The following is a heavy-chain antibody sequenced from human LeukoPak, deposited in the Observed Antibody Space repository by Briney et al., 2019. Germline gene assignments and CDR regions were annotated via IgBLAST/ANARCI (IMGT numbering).Heavy chain of an antibody. J-gene: IGHJ4*02. D-gene: IGHD6-19*01. CDR2: IDGSGGRP. CDR3: ARDAVAQFDY. Sequence: GGSLRLSCAASGFTLSKCAMNWVRQAPGKGLEWVSGIDGSGGRPPSADSVKGRFTISRDNSKNTLYLQMNSLRAEDTAVYYCARDAVAQFDYWGQGTLVTVSS. CDR1: GFTLSKCA. V-gene: IGHV3-23*01.